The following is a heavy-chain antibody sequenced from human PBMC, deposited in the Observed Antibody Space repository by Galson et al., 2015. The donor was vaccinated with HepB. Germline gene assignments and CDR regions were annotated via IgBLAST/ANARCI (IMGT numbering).Heavy chain of an antibody. J-gene: IGHJ3*02. Sequence: SLRLSCAASGFTFDNYAMHWVRQAPGKGLEWVSGISWNSGSIGYADSVKGRFTISRDNAKNSLYLQMNSLRAEDTALYYCAKARTVDPLGRGGADAFDIWGQGTMVTVSS. CDR2: ISWNSGSI. CDR1: GFTFDNYA. D-gene: IGHD5-12*01. V-gene: IGHV3-9*01. CDR3: AKARTVDPLGRGGADAFDI.